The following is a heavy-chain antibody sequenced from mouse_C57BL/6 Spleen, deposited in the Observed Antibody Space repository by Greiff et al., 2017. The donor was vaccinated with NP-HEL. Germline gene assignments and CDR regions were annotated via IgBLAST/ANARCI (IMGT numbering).Heavy chain of an antibody. V-gene: IGHV1-52*01. CDR1: GYTFTSYW. Sequence: QVQLQQPGAELVRPGSSVKLSCKASGYTFTSYWMHRVKQRPIQGLEWIGNIDPSDSETHYNQKFKDKATLTVDKSSSTAYMQLSSLTSEDSAVYYCARGGNSHFDYWGQGTTLTVSS. CDR3: ARGGNSHFDY. D-gene: IGHD2-1*01. CDR2: IDPSDSET. J-gene: IGHJ2*01.